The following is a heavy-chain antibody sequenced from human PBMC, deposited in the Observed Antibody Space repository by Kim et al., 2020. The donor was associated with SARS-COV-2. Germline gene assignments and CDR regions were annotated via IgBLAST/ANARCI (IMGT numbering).Heavy chain of an antibody. CDR3: ARDGSGSYYGSYYFEY. Sequence: SVKGRFPISRDNSKNTLYLQMGSLRVEDMAVYFCARDGSGSYYGSYYFEYWGQGTLVTVSS. J-gene: IGHJ4*02. V-gene: IGHV3-64*01. D-gene: IGHD3-10*01.